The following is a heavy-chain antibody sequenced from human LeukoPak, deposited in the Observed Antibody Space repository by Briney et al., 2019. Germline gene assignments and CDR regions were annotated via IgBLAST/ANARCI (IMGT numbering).Heavy chain of an antibody. Sequence: GGTMRLSCAASVFTYSNGWMSGVRQATGKGLEWVGRIKSKTDGGTTDYAAPVKGRFTISRDDSKNTLYLQMNSLKTEDTAVYYCTTDPFTIPLTYYFDDWSQGTLVTVSS. CDR3: TTDPFTIPLTYYFDD. CDR1: VFTYSNGW. CDR2: IKSKTDGGTT. D-gene: IGHD3-3*01. V-gene: IGHV3-15*01. J-gene: IGHJ4*02.